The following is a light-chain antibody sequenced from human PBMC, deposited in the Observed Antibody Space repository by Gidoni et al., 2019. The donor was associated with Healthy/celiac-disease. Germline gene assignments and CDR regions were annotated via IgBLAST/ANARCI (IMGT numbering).Light chain of an antibody. V-gene: IGKV3-15*01. CDR3: QQYNNWPPWT. J-gene: IGKJ1*01. CDR1: QSVSSN. CDR2: GAY. Sequence: EIVMTQPPATLSVSPGERATLSCRASQSVSSNLAWSQQKPGQAPRLLIYGAYTRATGIPARFSGSGSGTEFTLTISSLQSEDFAVYYCQQYNNWPPWTFGQGTKVEIK.